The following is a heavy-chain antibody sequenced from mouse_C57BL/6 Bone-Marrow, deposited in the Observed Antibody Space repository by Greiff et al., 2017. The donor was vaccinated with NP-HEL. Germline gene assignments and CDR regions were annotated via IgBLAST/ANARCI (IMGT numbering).Heavy chain of an antibody. V-gene: IGHV1-64*01. Sequence: VQLQQPGAELVKPGASVKLSCKASGYTFTSYWMHWVKQRPGQGLEWIGMIHPNSGSTNYNEKFKSKATLTVDKSSSTAYMQLSSLTSEDSAVYYCARGDYGMAGAMDYWGQGTSVTVSS. CDR3: ARGDYGMAGAMDY. J-gene: IGHJ4*01. CDR1: GYTFTSYW. D-gene: IGHD1-1*01. CDR2: IHPNSGST.